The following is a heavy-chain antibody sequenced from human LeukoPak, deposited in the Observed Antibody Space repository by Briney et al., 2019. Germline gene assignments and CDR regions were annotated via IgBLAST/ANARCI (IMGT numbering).Heavy chain of an antibody. CDR1: GGSISSYY. D-gene: IGHD6-13*01. CDR2: IYYIGTT. J-gene: IGHJ4*02. Sequence: SETLSLTCSVSGGSISSYYWSWIRRPPGKGLEGVGDIYYIGTTNYNPSLKRRVNISVDTSKNQFSLKLSSVTAADTAVYYCARGVYIAAAQYGYWGQGTLVTVSS. V-gene: IGHV4-59*01. CDR3: ARGVYIAAAQYGY.